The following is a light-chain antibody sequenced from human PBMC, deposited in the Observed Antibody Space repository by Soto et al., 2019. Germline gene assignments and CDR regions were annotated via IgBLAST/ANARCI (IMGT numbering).Light chain of an antibody. J-gene: IGKJ4*01. Sequence: DIQMTQSPSTLSASVRDRVTITCRVSQSISSRVAWYQQKPWKAPRLLIFDASSLERGVPPRFSVSGSGTESTLTISSLQPDDFAIYDCQQYDAYSWTFGGGTKVEIK. CDR2: DAS. CDR3: QQYDAYSWT. V-gene: IGKV1-5*01. CDR1: QSISSR.